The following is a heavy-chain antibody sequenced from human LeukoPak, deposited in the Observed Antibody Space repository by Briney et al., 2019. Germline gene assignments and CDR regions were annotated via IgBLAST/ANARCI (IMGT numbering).Heavy chain of an antibody. CDR2: ISYDGSNK. CDR3: ARVAYDSSGNHAFDM. J-gene: IGHJ3*02. D-gene: IGHD3-22*01. V-gene: IGHV3-30*04. Sequence: GGSLRLSCAASGFTFSSYAMHWVRQAPGKGLEWVAVISYDGSNKYYADSVKGRFTISRDNAENSLYLQMNTLRAEDTAVYYCARVAYDSSGNHAFDMWGQGTMVTVSS. CDR1: GFTFSSYA.